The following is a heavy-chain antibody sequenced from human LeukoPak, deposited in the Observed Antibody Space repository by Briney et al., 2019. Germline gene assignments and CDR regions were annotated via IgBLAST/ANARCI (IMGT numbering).Heavy chain of an antibody. V-gene: IGHV4-59*01. Sequence: SETLSLTCTVSGGSISSYYWSWVRQPPGEGLGRIWYIYYSGSTNYNTSLKSRVTTSVDTSKNHCSLKLRSVTAADTAVYYCARDRSGSYQSPNPEPAFDIWGQGTMVTVSS. CDR2: IYYSGST. CDR1: GGSISSYY. CDR3: ARDRSGSYQSPNPEPAFDI. D-gene: IGHD1-26*01. J-gene: IGHJ3*02.